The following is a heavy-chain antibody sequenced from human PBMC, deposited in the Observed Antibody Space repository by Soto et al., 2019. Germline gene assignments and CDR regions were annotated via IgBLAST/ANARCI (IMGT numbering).Heavy chain of an antibody. CDR2: IYYSGST. CDR3: ASVYSSGYYHWFYP. V-gene: IGHV4-59*12. CDR1: GGSISSYY. Sequence: SETLSLTCTVSGGSISSYYWSWIRQPPGKGLEWIGYIYYSGSTNYNPSLKSRVTISVDTSKNQFSLKLSSVTAADTAVYYCASVYSSGYYHWFYPWGQGTLVTVSS. D-gene: IGHD3-22*01. J-gene: IGHJ5*02.